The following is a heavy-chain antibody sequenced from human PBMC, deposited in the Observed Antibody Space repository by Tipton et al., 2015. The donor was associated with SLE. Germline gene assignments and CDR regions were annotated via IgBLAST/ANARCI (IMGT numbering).Heavy chain of an antibody. CDR2: MWNDGSDK. CDR1: GFSFSSMA. Sequence: SLRLSCTASGFSFSSMAMHWVRQAPGKGLEWVAVMWNDGSDKFYADSVKGRFTISRDNSMNTLFLHMNSLRPADTALYYCAKDGWGCYVGDLDSRGQGTQVTVSA. J-gene: IGHJ4*02. CDR3: AKDGWGCYVGDLDS. D-gene: IGHD3-16*01. V-gene: IGHV3-30*18.